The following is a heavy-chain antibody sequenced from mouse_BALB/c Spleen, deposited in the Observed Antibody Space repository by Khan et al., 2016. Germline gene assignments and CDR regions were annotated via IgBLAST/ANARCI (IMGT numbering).Heavy chain of an antibody. D-gene: IGHD1-2*01. Sequence: EVQLQESGPGLVKPSQSLSLTCTVTGYSITSEYAWNWIRQFPGNKLEWMGYISYSGITNYNPSLKSRISITRDTSKNQFFLQLNSLTTEDTATYYCTRSLLLRRDFFDYWGKGTTLTVSS. CDR2: ISYSGIT. V-gene: IGHV3-2*02. CDR1: GYSITSEYA. J-gene: IGHJ2*01. CDR3: TRSLLLRRDFFDY.